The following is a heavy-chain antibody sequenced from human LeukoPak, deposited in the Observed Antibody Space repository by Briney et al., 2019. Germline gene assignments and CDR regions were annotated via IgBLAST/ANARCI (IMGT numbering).Heavy chain of an antibody. CDR2: IKQDGSVK. CDR1: GFIFNNYW. V-gene: IGHV3-7*01. J-gene: IGHJ6*03. CDR3: ARDKFDIVVVTTIYYYYYMDV. Sequence: GGSLRLSCAASGFIFNNYWMTWVRQAPGKGLEWVANIKQDGSVKYYVDSVKGRFTISRDNAKNSLYLQMNSLRAEDTAVYYCARDKFDIVVVTTIYYYYYMDVWGKGTTVTVSS. D-gene: IGHD2-21*02.